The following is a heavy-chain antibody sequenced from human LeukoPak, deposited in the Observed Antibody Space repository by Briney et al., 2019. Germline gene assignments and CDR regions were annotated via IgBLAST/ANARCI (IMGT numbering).Heavy chain of an antibody. V-gene: IGHV1-2*02. CDR3: ARENSQRYYDFWSGYTNWFDP. J-gene: IGHJ5*02. CDR1: GYTFTGYY. Sequence: ASVKVSCKASGYTFTGYYMHWVRQAPGQGPEWMGWINPNSGGTNYAQKFQGRVTMTRDTSISTAYMELSRLRSDDTAVYYCARENSQRYYDFWSGYTNWFDPWGQGTLVTVSS. CDR2: INPNSGGT. D-gene: IGHD3-3*01.